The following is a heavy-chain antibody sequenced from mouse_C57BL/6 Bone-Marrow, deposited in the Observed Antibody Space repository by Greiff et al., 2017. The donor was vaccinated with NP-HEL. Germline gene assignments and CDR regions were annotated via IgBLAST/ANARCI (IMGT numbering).Heavy chain of an antibody. CDR3: AKKGIYYYGSSYDWFAY. D-gene: IGHD1-1*01. J-gene: IGHJ3*01. CDR2: IWRGGST. CDR1: GFSLTSYG. V-gene: IGHV2-5*01. Sequence: QVQLQQSGPGLVQPSQSLSITCTVSGFSLTSYGVHWVRQSPGKGLEWLGVIWRGGSTDYNAAFMSRLSITKDNSKRQVFFKMNSLQADDTAIYYCAKKGIYYYGSSYDWFAYWGQGTLVTVSA.